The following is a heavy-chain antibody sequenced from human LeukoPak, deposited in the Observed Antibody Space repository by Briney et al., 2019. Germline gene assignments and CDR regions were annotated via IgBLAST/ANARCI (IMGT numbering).Heavy chain of an antibody. J-gene: IGHJ5*02. D-gene: IGHD1-1*01. CDR3: ARDFTRTAGLFDP. V-gene: IGHV1-2*02. CDR1: GYTFSGYY. CDR2: INPNSGGT. Sequence: ASVKVSCKASGYTFSGYYMHWVRQAPGQGLEWMGWINPNSGGTNYAQKFQGRVTMTRDTSISTAYMELSRLRSDDTAVYYCARDFTRTAGLFDPWGQGTLVTVSS.